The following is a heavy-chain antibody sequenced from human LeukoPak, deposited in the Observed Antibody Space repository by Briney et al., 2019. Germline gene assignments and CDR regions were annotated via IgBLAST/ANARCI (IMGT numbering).Heavy chain of an antibody. CDR2: IDWTGDK. CDR1: GFSLNTRGMC. J-gene: IGHJ4*02. D-gene: IGHD3-16*01. Sequence: SGPTLVKPTQTLTLTCTFSGFSLNTRGMCVNWIRQTPGRALELLARIDWTGDKHYRPSLKTRLTVSKDTSKNQVVLTMTNMDPVDTATYYCARSVYGTSVDYWGQGTLVTVSS. V-gene: IGHV2-70*11. CDR3: ARSVYGTSVDY.